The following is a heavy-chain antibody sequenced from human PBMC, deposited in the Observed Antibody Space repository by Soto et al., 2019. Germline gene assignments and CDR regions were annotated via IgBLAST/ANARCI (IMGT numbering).Heavy chain of an antibody. CDR1: GGSISSGGYY. D-gene: IGHD2-2*01. CDR2: IYYSGST. Sequence: QVQLQESGPGLVKPSQTLSLTCTVSGGSISSGGYYWSWIRQHPGKGLEWIGYIYYSGSTYYNPSLKSRVTISVDTAKNQFSLKLSSVTAADTAVYYCARVVVPAASSVHYYYYMDVWGKGTTVTVSS. V-gene: IGHV4-31*03. J-gene: IGHJ6*03. CDR3: ARVVVPAASSVHYYYYMDV.